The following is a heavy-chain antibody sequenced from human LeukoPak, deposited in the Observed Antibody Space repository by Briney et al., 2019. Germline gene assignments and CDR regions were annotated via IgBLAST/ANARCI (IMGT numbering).Heavy chain of an antibody. CDR2: INPNSGGT. Sequence: ASVKVSCKASGYTFTGYYMHWVRQAPGQGLEWMGWINPNSGGTNYAQKFQGRVTMTRDTSISTAYMELSRLRSDDTAVYYCARGLWVVPDAKGPHGYWGPGTLVTVSS. CDR1: GYTFTGYY. J-gene: IGHJ4*02. D-gene: IGHD2-2*01. CDR3: ARGLWVVPDAKGPHGY. V-gene: IGHV1-2*02.